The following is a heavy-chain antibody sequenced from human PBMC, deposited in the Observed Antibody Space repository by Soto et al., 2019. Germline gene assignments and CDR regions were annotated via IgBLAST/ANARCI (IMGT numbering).Heavy chain of an antibody. CDR1: GFTFSSYS. J-gene: IGHJ4*02. Sequence: EVQLVESGGGLVQPGGSLRLSCAASGFTFSSYSMNWVRQAPGKGLEWVSYISSSSSTIYYADSVKGRFTISRDNAKNSLYLQMNSLRAEDTAVYYCARAALTYYDFWSGYYTAFDYWGQETLVTVSS. CDR3: ARAALTYYDFWSGYYTAFDY. V-gene: IGHV3-48*01. D-gene: IGHD3-3*01. CDR2: ISSSSSTI.